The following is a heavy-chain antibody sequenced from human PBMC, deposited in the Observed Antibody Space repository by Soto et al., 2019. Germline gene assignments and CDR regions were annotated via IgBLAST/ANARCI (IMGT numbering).Heavy chain of an antibody. Sequence: PSETLLLTWTVSGGSVISGSYCWSWLRQPPGKGLEWIGYIYYSGSTNYNPSLKSRVTISVDTSKNQFSLKLSSVTAADTAVYYCARRYCSGGSDSRILLCAFDIWGQGTMVTVSS. J-gene: IGHJ3*02. CDR2: IYYSGST. CDR1: GGSVISGSYC. CDR3: ARRYCSGGSDSRILLCAFDI. V-gene: IGHV4-61*01. D-gene: IGHD2-15*01.